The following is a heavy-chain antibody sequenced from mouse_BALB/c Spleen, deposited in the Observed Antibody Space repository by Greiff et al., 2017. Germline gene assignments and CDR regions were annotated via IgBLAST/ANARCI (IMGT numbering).Heavy chain of an antibody. CDR1: GFTFSSYA. J-gene: IGHJ1*01. CDR2: ISSGGST. V-gene: IGHV5-6-5*01. Sequence: EVHLVESGGGLVKPGGSLKLSCAASGFTFSSYAMSWVRQTPEKRLEWVASISSGGSTYYPDSVKGRFTISRDNARNILYLQMSSLRSEDTAMYYCARDYDGYYGYFDVWGAGTTVTVSS. D-gene: IGHD2-3*01. CDR3: ARDYDGYYGYFDV.